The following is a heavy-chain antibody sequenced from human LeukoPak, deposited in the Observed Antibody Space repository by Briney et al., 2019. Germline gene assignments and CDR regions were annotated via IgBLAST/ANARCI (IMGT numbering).Heavy chain of an antibody. V-gene: IGHV3-11*01. Sequence: PGGSLRLSCAASGFTFSDYYMSWIRQAPGEGLEWVAYISSSGSTIYYADSVKGRFTISRDNAKNSLYLQMNSLRAEDTAVYYCARSSSWYTNWFDPWGQGTLVTVSS. D-gene: IGHD6-13*01. CDR2: ISSSGSTI. CDR3: ARSSSWYTNWFDP. CDR1: GFTFSDYY. J-gene: IGHJ5*02.